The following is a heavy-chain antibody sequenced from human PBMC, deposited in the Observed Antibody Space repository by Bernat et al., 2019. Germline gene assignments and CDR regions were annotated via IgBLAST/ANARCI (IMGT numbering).Heavy chain of an antibody. D-gene: IGHD2-2*01. CDR1: GYTFTSYG. Sequence: QVQLVQSGAEVKKPGASVKVSCKASGYTFTSYGISWVRQAPGQGLEWMGWISAYNGNTNYAQKLQGRVTMTTDTSTSTAYMELRSLRSDDTAVYYCARWVRYCSSTSCYGGLYYYYGMDVWGQGTTVTVSS. CDR2: ISAYNGNT. J-gene: IGHJ6*02. CDR3: ARWVRYCSSTSCYGGLYYYYGMDV. V-gene: IGHV1-18*01.